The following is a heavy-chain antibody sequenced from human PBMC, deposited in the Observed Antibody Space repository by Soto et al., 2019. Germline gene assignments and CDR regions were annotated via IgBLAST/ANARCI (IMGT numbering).Heavy chain of an antibody. J-gene: IGHJ6*02. V-gene: IGHV3-30-3*01. CDR3: ARDVYGSGSYRYYYYGMDV. D-gene: IGHD3-10*01. CDR2: ISYDGSNK. CDR1: GFTFSSYA. Sequence: GGFLRLSCAASGFTFSSYAMHWVRQAPGKGLEWVAVISYDGSNKYYADSVKGRFTISRDNSKNTLYLQMNSLRAEDTAVYYCARDVYGSGSYRYYYYGMDVWGQGTTVTVSS.